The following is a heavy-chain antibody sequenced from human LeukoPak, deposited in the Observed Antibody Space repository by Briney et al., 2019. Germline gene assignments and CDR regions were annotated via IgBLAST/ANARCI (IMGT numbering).Heavy chain of an antibody. CDR2: INHSGST. D-gene: IGHD2-8*01. CDR1: GGSFSGYY. CDR3: ARGRLYAFDY. J-gene: IGHJ4*02. V-gene: IGHV4-34*01. Sequence: PSETLSLTCAVYGGSFSGYYWSWIRQPPGKGLEWIGEINHSGSTNYNPSLKSRVTISVDTSKNQFSLKLSSVTAADTAVYYCARGRLYAFDYWGQGTLVTGSS.